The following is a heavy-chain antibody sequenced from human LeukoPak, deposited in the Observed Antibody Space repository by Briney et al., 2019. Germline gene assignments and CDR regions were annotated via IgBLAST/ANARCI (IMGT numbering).Heavy chain of an antibody. V-gene: IGHV3-23*01. CDR2: ISGSGGST. CDR3: AKDWGIRYCSSTSCYAGLDY. Sequence: GGSLRLSCVASGFTFSSYAMSWVRQAPGKGLEWVSAISGSGGSTYYADSVKGRFTISRDNSKNTLYLQMNSLRAEDTAVYYCAKDWGIRYCSSTSCYAGLDYWGQGTLVTVSS. CDR1: GFTFSSYA. D-gene: IGHD2-2*01. J-gene: IGHJ4*02.